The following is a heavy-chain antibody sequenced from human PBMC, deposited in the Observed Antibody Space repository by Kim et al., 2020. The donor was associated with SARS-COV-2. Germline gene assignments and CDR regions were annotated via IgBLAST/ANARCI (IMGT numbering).Heavy chain of an antibody. D-gene: IGHD2-15*01. J-gene: IGHJ5*02. CDR3: TVRYCSGGSCLNTAMGFSGFDP. CDR1: GFTFGDYA. V-gene: IGHV3-49*03. CDR2: IRSKAYGGTT. Sequence: GGSLRLSCTASGFTFGDYAMSWFRQAPGKGLEWVGFIRSKAYGGTTEYAASVKGRFTISRDDSKSIAYLQMNSLKTEDTAVYYCTVRYCSGGSCLNTAMGFSGFDPWGQGTLVTVSS.